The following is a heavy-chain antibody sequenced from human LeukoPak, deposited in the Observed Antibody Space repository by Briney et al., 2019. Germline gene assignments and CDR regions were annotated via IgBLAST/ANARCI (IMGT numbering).Heavy chain of an antibody. D-gene: IGHD6-6*01. CDR3: AKDQYSSSPSSDY. CDR2: ISYDGSNK. V-gene: IGHV3-30*18. Sequence: GGSLRLSCAASGFTFSSYGMHWVRQAPGKGLEWVAVISYDGSNKYYADSVKGRFTISRDNSKNTLYLQMNSLRAEDTAVYYCAKDQYSSSPSSDYWGQGTLVTVSS. CDR1: GFTFSSYG. J-gene: IGHJ4*02.